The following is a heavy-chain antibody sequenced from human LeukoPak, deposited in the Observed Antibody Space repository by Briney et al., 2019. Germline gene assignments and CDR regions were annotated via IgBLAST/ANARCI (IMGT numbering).Heavy chain of an antibody. CDR1: GGSISSYY. Sequence: SETLSLTCTVSGGSISSYYWSWIRQPPGKGLEWIGYIYTSGSTNYNPSLKSRVSISVDTSRNQFSLRLTSVTAADTAVYYCARDGSFPGSPNNWLDPWGQGTLVTVSS. CDR3: ARDGSFPGSPNNWLDP. CDR2: IYTSGST. D-gene: IGHD2-2*01. J-gene: IGHJ5*02. V-gene: IGHV4-59*01.